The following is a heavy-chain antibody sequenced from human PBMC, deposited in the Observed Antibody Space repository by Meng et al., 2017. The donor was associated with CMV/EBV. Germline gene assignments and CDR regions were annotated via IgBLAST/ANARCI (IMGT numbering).Heavy chain of an antibody. CDR1: GFTFSSYA. CDR3: AKDSQTGTAGY. Sequence: ETLSLTCAASGFTFSSYAMSWVRQAPGKGLEWVSAISGSGGSTYYADSVKGRFTISRDNSKNTLYLQMNSLRAEDTAVYYCAKDSQTGTAGYWGQGTLVTVS. J-gene: IGHJ4*02. D-gene: IGHD1-7*01. V-gene: IGHV3-23*01. CDR2: ISGSGGST.